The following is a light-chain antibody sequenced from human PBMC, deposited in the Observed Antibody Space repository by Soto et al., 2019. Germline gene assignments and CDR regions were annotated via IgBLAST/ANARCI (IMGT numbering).Light chain of an antibody. J-gene: IGKJ5*01. CDR3: QQFHTYAVN. CDR1: QSVSSSY. Sequence: MFRHSPTTLSLSTGERATLSCRASQSVSSSYLAWYQQKPGQAPRLLIYGASSRATGIPDRFSGSGSGTDFTLTISCLQAEDFATSYCQQFHTYAVNFAEGTRLEIK. V-gene: IGKV3-20*01. CDR2: GAS.